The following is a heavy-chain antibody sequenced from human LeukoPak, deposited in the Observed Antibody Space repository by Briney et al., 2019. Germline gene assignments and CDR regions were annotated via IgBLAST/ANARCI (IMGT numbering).Heavy chain of an antibody. CDR3: ARDLGAYKISGVVVPDIDI. CDR2: IWSDGSNK. Sequence: PGGSLTLSCSGSGFSFSNYGRFWERQAPGKGLEWVALIWSDGSNKVYADSLKGQFTISRDNSKSTLYLQLHSLKVEDTAVYYCARDLGAYKISGVVVPDIDILGNRTTVTVSS. V-gene: IGHV3-33*01. CDR1: GFSFSNYG. J-gene: IGHJ6*03. D-gene: IGHD3-3*01.